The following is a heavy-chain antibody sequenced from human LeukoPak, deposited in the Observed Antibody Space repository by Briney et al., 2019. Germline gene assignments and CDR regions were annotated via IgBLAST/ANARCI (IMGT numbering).Heavy chain of an antibody. CDR2: ISYDGSNK. CDR1: GFTFSNYG. Sequence: PGGSLRLSCAASGFTFSNYGMHWVRQAPGKGLEWVAFISYDGSNKDCADSVKGRCTISRDTSENTLHLQMNSLRTEDTAVYYCAKGGTVYCSNTGCYPDYWGQGTLVTVSS. J-gene: IGHJ4*02. CDR3: AKGGTVYCSNTGCYPDY. D-gene: IGHD2-2*01. V-gene: IGHV3-30*18.